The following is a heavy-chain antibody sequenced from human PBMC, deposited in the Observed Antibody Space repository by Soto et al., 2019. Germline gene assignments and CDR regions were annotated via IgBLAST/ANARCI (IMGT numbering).Heavy chain of an antibody. CDR1: GYTLTNYA. CDR3: ARSDVFDY. Sequence: QVQLVQSGAEVKKPGASVKVSCKASGYTLTNYAMHWVRQAPGQRLEWMGWIHAGNGNTKYSQKFQGRVTITRDTSASTAYMELSSLRSEDTAVYYCARSDVFDYWGQGTLVTVSS. J-gene: IGHJ4*02. V-gene: IGHV1-3*01. D-gene: IGHD2-21*01. CDR2: IHAGNGNT.